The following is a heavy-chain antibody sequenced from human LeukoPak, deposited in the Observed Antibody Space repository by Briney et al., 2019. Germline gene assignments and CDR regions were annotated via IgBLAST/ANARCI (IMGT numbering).Heavy chain of an antibody. V-gene: IGHV4-59*01. CDR3: ARAKEYYGSGSYSL. CDR1: GGSISSYY. J-gene: IGHJ4*02. CDR2: IYYSGST. Sequence: SETLSLTCTVSGGSISSYYWSRIRQPPGKGLEWIGYIYYSGSTNYNPSLKSRVTISVDTSKNQFSLKLSSVTAADTAVYYCARAKEYYGSGSYSLWGQGTLVTVSS. D-gene: IGHD3-10*01.